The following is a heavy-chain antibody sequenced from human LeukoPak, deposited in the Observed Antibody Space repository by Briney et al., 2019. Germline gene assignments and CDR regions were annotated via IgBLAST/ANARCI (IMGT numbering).Heavy chain of an antibody. CDR3: ARGGAARPDY. Sequence: PGGSLRLSCAASGLTFSNYGMHWVRQAPGKGLEWVSYISSSSSSIDYADFVKGRFTISRDNAKNSLFLQMNSLRVEDTAVYYCARGGAARPDYWGQGALVTVSS. D-gene: IGHD6-6*01. J-gene: IGHJ4*02. CDR1: GLTFSNYG. V-gene: IGHV3-48*01. CDR2: ISSSSSSI.